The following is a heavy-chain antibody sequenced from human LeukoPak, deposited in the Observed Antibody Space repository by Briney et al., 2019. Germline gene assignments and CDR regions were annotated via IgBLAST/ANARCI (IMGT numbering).Heavy chain of an antibody. J-gene: IGHJ4*02. Sequence: RAGGSLRLSCAASGFTFDDYGMSWVRQAPGKGLEWVSGINWNGGSTGYADSVKGRFTISRDNSKNTLYLQMNSLRAEDTAVYYCARDLRPSYDILTGYPGPYWGQGTLVTVSS. D-gene: IGHD3-9*01. CDR3: ARDLRPSYDILTGYPGPY. CDR1: GFTFDDYG. V-gene: IGHV3-20*04. CDR2: INWNGGST.